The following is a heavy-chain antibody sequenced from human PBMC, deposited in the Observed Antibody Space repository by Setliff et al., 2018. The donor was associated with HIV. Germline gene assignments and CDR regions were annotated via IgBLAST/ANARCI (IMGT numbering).Heavy chain of an antibody. Sequence: GGSLRLSCAASGFTFSSFVMTWVRQAPGKGLEWVSTIANGINTYYAGSVRGRFTISRDNSKNTLYLQMNSLRAEDTAKYYCALRQRGGLVGAGNAFDIWGQGTMVTVSS. CDR3: ALRQRGGLVGAGNAFDI. CDR2: IANGINT. D-gene: IGHD1-26*01. CDR1: GFTFSSFV. J-gene: IGHJ3*02. V-gene: IGHV3-23*01.